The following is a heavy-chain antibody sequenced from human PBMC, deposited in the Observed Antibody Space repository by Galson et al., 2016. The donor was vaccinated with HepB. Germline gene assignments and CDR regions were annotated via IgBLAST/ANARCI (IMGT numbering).Heavy chain of an antibody. CDR3: ATEVFGMPFNSDY. CDR1: GFTFSNVW. J-gene: IGHJ4*02. CDR2: IRSKTAGGTT. Sequence: SLRLSCAASGFTFSNVWMSWVRQAPGKGLEWVGRIRSKTAGGTTDYAAPVKGRVTVSRDDSKNTLLLQMSSLETDDTAVYYCATEVFGMPFNSDYWGQGTVVTVSS. D-gene: IGHD2-2*01. V-gene: IGHV3-15*01.